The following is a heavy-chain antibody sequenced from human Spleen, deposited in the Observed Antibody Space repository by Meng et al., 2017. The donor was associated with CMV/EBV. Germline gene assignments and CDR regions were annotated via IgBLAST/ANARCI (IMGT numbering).Heavy chain of an antibody. D-gene: IGHD5-24*01. CDR2: IDWDDDK. CDR3: ARMGYGYNYFDY. CDR1: GLSLSTSRMR. Sequence: SGPTLVKPTQTLTLTCTFSGLSLSTSRMRVSWIRQPPGKALEWLARIDWDDDKFYSTSLKTRLTISKDTSKNQVVLTMTNMDPVDTATYYCARMGYGYNYFDYWGQGTLVTVSS. J-gene: IGHJ4*02. V-gene: IGHV2-70D*14.